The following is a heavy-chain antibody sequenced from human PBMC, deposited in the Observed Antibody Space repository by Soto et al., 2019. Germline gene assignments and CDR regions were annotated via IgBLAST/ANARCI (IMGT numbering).Heavy chain of an antibody. J-gene: IGHJ4*02. CDR3: ARGTFYYDSHAYYAY. Sequence: GGSLRLSCAASGFTFSSYAMHWVRQAPGKGLEWVAVISYDGSNKYYADSVKGRFTISRDNSKNTLYLQMNSLRAEDTAVYYCARGTFYYDSHAYYAYWGQGTVVTVSS. V-gene: IGHV3-30-3*01. D-gene: IGHD3-22*01. CDR2: ISYDGSNK. CDR1: GFTFSSYA.